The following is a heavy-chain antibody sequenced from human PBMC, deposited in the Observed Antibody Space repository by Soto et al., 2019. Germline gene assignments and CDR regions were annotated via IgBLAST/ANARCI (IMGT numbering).Heavy chain of an antibody. CDR3: ASSIAVAGTAYYYYGMDV. V-gene: IGHV1-69*01. CDR1: GGTFSSYA. J-gene: IGHJ6*02. Sequence: QVQLVQSGAEVKKPGSSLKFSCKASGGTFSSYAISWVRQAPGHGLEWMGGIIPIFGTANYAQKFQGRVTITADESTSTAYMELSSLRSEDTAVYYCASSIAVAGTAYYYYGMDVWGQGTTVTVSS. D-gene: IGHD6-19*01. CDR2: IIPIFGTA.